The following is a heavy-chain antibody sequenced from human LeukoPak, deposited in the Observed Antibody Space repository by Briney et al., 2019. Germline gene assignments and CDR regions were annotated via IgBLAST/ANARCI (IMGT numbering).Heavy chain of an antibody. J-gene: IGHJ4*02. V-gene: IGHV3-23*01. CDR1: GFTVSSNY. Sequence: GGSLRLSCAASGFTVSSNYMSWVRQAPGKGLEWVSAISSSGGSTYYADSVKGRFTISRDNSKNTLYLQMNSLRAEDTAVYYCAKGTNYYTSGSYFDYWGQGTLVTVSS. CDR3: AKGTNYYTSGSYFDY. D-gene: IGHD3-10*01. CDR2: ISSSGGST.